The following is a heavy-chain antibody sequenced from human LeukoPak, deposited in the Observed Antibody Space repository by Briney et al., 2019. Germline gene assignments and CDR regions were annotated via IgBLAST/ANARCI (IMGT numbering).Heavy chain of an antibody. CDR3: ARGASRPNYYYGMDV. CDR1: GFTFSSYS. Sequence: GGSLRLSCAASGFTFSSYSMNWARQAPGKGLEWVSYISSSSSTIYYADSVKGRFTISRDNAKNSLYLQMNSLRAEDTAVYYCARGASRPNYYYGMDVWGQGTTVTVSS. CDR2: ISSSSSTI. D-gene: IGHD6-6*01. V-gene: IGHV3-48*01. J-gene: IGHJ6*02.